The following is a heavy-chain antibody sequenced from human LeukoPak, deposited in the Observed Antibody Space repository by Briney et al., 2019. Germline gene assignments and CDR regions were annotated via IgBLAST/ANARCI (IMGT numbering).Heavy chain of an antibody. V-gene: IGHV3-7*03. D-gene: IGHD2-2*02. CDR2: INEDGSEK. CDR1: GFTFNTYW. J-gene: IGHJ4*02. Sequence: GGSLTLSCAASGFTFNTYWMSWVRQAPGEGLEWVGTINEDGSEKYYVGSVKGRFSISRGNAKKSLLLHMSSLRAEDTAVYYCARAGGCTATRCSTTPAFDSWGQGTLVTVSS. CDR3: ARAGGCTATRCSTTPAFDS.